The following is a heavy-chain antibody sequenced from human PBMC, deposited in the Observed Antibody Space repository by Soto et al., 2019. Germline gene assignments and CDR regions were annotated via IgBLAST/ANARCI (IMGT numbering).Heavy chain of an antibody. V-gene: IGHV5-51*01. CDR3: ARAPPGRDGYNRFDF. CDR1: GYTFSDYW. Sequence: GESLKISCKGSGYTFSDYWIAWVRQMPGKGLEWMGIIYPGDSDTRYRPSFPGQVTISADKSISTAYLQWSSLKASDTAIYYCARAPPGRDGYNRFDFWGQGTLVTVSS. CDR2: IYPGDSDT. D-gene: IGHD5-12*01. J-gene: IGHJ4*02.